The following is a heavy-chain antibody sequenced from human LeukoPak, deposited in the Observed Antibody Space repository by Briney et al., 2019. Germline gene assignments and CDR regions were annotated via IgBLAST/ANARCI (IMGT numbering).Heavy chain of an antibody. V-gene: IGHV3-30*04. J-gene: IGHJ6*03. CDR1: GFTFSRHA. D-gene: IGHD4-17*01. CDR3: ARVAVTTWTYYYMDV. Sequence: GGSLRLSCVASGFTFSRHALHWVRQAPGKGLEWVAVISYDGSSEHYADSVKGRFTISRDNSKNTLYLQMNSLRGEDTAMYFCARVAVTTWTYYYMDVWGKGTTVTVSS. CDR2: ISYDGSSE.